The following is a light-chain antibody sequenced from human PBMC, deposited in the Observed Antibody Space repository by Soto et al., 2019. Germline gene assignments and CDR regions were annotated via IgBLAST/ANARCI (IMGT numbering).Light chain of an antibody. CDR3: ASWDDRLNDVL. CDR2: NNN. V-gene: IGLV1-44*01. J-gene: IGLJ2*01. Sequence: QSVLTQPPSASGTPGQRVTISCSGSYSNFGSNIVNWYQHFPGTAPKLLIYNNNKRPSGVPDRFSASKSGTSVSLAISGLQSEDEAIYYCASWDDRLNDVLFGGGTKLTVL. CDR1: YSNFGSNI.